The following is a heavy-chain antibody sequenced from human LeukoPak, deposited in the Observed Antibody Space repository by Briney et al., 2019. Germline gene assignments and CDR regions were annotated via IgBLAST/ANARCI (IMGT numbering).Heavy chain of an antibody. CDR3: ASVASGSGYYYYMDV. J-gene: IGHJ6*03. V-gene: IGHV1-46*01. Sequence: VKVSCKASGYTFTSYDINWVRQAPGQGLEWMGIINPSGGSTSYAQKFQGRVTMTRDMSTSTVYMELSSLRSEGTAVYYCASVASGSGYYYYMDVWGKGTTVTVSS. CDR1: GYTFTSYD. D-gene: IGHD3-10*01. CDR2: INPSGGST.